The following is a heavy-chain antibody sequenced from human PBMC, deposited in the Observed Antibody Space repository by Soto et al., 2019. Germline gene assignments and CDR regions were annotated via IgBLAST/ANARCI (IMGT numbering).Heavy chain of an antibody. CDR3: TTMDRRWYDP. CDR1: GGSINSGGYD. Sequence: SETLSLTCTISGGSINSGGYDWTWIRQRPGEGLEWIGFISNSGSTYYSASLKSRTVISMDTSRNQFYLRLASVRVADTAMYYCTTMDRRWYDPWGEGAPVTVSS. V-gene: IGHV4-31*03. CDR2: ISNSGST. J-gene: IGHJ5*02. D-gene: IGHD3-10*01.